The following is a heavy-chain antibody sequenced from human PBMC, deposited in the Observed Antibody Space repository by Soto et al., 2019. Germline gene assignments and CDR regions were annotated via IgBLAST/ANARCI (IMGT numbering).Heavy chain of an antibody. Sequence: SETLSLTCAVYGGSFSGYYWSWIRQPPGKGLEWIGEINHSGSTNYNPSLKSRVTISVDTSKNQFSLKLSSVTAADTAVYYCAREAGWSNNWGQGTLVTVSS. V-gene: IGHV4-34*01. CDR2: INHSGST. D-gene: IGHD6-19*01. CDR3: AREAGWSNN. CDR1: GGSFSGYY. J-gene: IGHJ4*02.